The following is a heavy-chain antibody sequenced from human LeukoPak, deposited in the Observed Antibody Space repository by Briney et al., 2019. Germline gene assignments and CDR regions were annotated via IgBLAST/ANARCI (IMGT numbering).Heavy chain of an antibody. J-gene: IGHJ4*02. D-gene: IGHD4-17*01. V-gene: IGHV5-51*01. Sequence: GESLKISCKGSGYSFTSYWIGWVRQIPGKGLEWMGIIYPGDSDTRYSPSFQGQVTISADKSISTAYLQWSSLKASDTAMYYCAITTVTTSTGFDYWGQGTLVTISS. CDR3: AITTVTTSTGFDY. CDR1: GYSFTSYW. CDR2: IYPGDSDT.